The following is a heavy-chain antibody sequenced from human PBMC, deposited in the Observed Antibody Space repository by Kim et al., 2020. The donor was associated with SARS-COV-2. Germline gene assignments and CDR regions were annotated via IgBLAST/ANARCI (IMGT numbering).Heavy chain of an antibody. Sequence: SETLSLTCAVHGGSLSGYHWSWIRQPPGKGLQWIGEVDQGGRTNYSPSLRRRVTISVDTSKAQFSVRLTSVTAADTGVYFCARGVPYSHGWVNFFDYWD. CDR3: ARGVPYSHGWVNFFDY. CDR1: GGSLSGYH. CDR2: VDQGGRT. J-gene: IGHJ4*01. V-gene: IGHV4-34*01. D-gene: IGHD6-19*01.